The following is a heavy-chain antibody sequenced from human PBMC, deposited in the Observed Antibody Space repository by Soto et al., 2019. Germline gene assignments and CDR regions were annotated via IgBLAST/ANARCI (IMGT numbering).Heavy chain of an antibody. V-gene: IGHV3-30*18. D-gene: IGHD3-10*01. CDR2: ISYDGSNK. Sequence: GGSLRLSCAASGFTFSSYAMSWVRQAPGKGLEWVAVISYDGSNKYHADSVKGRFTISRDNSKNTLYLQMNSLRAEDTAVYYCAKDKRSPVTWVDYWGQGTLVTVSS. CDR3: AKDKRSPVTWVDY. J-gene: IGHJ4*02. CDR1: GFTFSSYA.